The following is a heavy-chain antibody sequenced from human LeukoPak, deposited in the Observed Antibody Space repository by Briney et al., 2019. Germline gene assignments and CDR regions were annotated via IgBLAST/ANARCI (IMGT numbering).Heavy chain of an antibody. D-gene: IGHD3-16*02. CDR3: ARGPYDHVWGNYRYTGDAFDI. J-gene: IGHJ3*02. V-gene: IGHV1-2*06. Sequence: GASVKVSCTASGFTFTSYYMHWVRQAPGQGLVWMGRIDPDGASRNYAQKVQGRFTMTRDKAISTAYMELTSLSSDDRAVYYCARGPYDHVWGNYRYTGDAFDIWGHGTVVAVSS. CDR1: GFTFTSYY. CDR2: IDPDGASR.